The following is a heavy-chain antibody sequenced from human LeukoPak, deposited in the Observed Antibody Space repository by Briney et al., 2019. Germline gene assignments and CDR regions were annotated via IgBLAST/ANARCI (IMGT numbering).Heavy chain of an antibody. Sequence: GASVKVSCKASGYTFTSYDINWVRQATGQGLEWMGWMNPNSGNTGYAQKFQGRVTMTRNTSISTAYMELSSLRSEDTAVYYCARGPYSSSWYSQDPFLLWGQGTLVTVSS. CDR1: GYTFTSYD. D-gene: IGHD6-13*01. J-gene: IGHJ4*02. CDR3: ARGPYSSSWYSQDPFLL. V-gene: IGHV1-8*01. CDR2: MNPNSGNT.